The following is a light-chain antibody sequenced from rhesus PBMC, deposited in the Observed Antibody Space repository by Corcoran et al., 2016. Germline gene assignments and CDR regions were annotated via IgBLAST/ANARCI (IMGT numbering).Light chain of an antibody. CDR1: QGMTND. CDR3: HHYYSTPLP. Sequence: DIQMTQSPSSLSASVGDRGTITCRASQGMTNDSAWYQQKPGETPKLLIYDADSLQSGIPSRVSGSEAVTGFPPTISSLPSKDFATYYFHHYYSTPLPFGGGSNVELK. CDR2: DAD. J-gene: IGKJ4*01. V-gene: IGKV1-33*02.